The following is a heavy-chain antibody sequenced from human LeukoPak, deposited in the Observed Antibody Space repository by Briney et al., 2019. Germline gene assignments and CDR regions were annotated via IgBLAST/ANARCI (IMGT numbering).Heavy chain of an antibody. D-gene: IGHD6-13*01. CDR3: ATFVGIAAG. Sequence: GGSLRLSCAVSGFTFSSNWMYWVRQAPGKWLVWVSRISSDGSSATYADSVKGRFTISRDNAKNTLYLQMNSLRAEDTAVYYCATFVGIAAGWGQGTLVTVSS. CDR1: GFTFSSNW. J-gene: IGHJ4*02. V-gene: IGHV3-74*01. CDR2: ISSDGSSA.